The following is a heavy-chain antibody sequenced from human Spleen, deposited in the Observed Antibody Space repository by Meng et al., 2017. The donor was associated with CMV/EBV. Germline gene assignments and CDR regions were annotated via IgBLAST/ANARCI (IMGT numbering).Heavy chain of an antibody. Sequence: SCEASGGTFSSDASSWVRQAPGEGLEGMGGINPICGTANYAQKFQGRVTITTDESTSTAYMELSSLRSEDTAVYYCARGPYNWNYDYWGQGTLVTVSS. CDR2: INPICGTA. V-gene: IGHV1-69*05. CDR3: ARGPYNWNYDY. CDR1: GGTFSSDA. J-gene: IGHJ4*02. D-gene: IGHD1-7*01.